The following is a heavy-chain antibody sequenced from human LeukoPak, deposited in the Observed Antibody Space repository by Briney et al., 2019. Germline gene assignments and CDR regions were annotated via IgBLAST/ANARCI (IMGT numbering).Heavy chain of an antibody. J-gene: IGHJ4*02. CDR2: ISSGGTAI. Sequence: PGGSLRLSCVASGFAFNTYAMSWVRQAPGKGLEWVSYISSGGTAIYYADSVKGRFTISKDNSKNSLYLQMDSLGAEDTAVYYCATASRGDYYDSSANYYVLDYWGQGSLVTVSS. CDR3: ATASRGDYYDSSANYYVLDY. D-gene: IGHD3-22*01. V-gene: IGHV3-11*01. CDR1: GFAFNTYA.